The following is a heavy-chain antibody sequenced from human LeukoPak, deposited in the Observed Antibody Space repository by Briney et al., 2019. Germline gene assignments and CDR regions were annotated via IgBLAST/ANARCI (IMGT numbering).Heavy chain of an antibody. D-gene: IGHD5-18*01. CDR1: GGSFSGYY. V-gene: IGHV4-34*01. CDR2: INHSGST. Sequence: SQTLSLTCAVYGGSFSGYYWSWIRQPPGKGLEWIGEINHSGSTNYNPSLKSRVTISVDTSKNQFSLKLSSVTAADTAVYYCARGTRYSYGYRAYNWFDPWGQGTLVTVSS. J-gene: IGHJ5*02. CDR3: ARGTRYSYGYRAYNWFDP.